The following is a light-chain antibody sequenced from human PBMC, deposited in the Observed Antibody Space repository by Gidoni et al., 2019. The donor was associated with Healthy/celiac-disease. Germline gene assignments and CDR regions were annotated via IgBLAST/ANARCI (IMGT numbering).Light chain of an antibody. CDR2: DVS. CDR1: SRDVGGFND. Sequence: QSALTQPASVSGSPGQSITISCTGTSRDVGGFNDVSWYQQHPGKAPKLMIYDVSNRPSGVSSRFSGSKSGNTASLTISGLQAEDEADYFCSSYTSSSTWVFGGGTKLTVL. V-gene: IGLV2-14*01. J-gene: IGLJ3*02. CDR3: SSYTSSSTWV.